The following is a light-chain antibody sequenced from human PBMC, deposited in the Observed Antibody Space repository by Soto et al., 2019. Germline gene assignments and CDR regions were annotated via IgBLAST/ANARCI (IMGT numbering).Light chain of an antibody. V-gene: IGLV2-14*01. CDR2: DVS. CDR3: SSYTGSGTLSV. J-gene: IGLJ1*01. Sequence: QSALTQRASVSGSPGQSITISCTGTSSDVGGYNYVSWYQQHPGKAPKLLIYDVSNRPSGVSNRFSGSKSGNTASLTISGLQAEDEADYYCSSYTGSGTLSVFGTGTKVTVL. CDR1: SSDVGGYNY.